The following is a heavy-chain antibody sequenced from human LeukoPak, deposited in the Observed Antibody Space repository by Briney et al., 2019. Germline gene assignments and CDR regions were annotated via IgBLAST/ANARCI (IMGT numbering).Heavy chain of an antibody. Sequence: GGSLRLSCAASGFTFSSYAMHWVRQAPGKGLDWVAVISYDGSNKYYADSVKGRFTISRDSSKNTLYLQMNSLRAEDTAVYYCARDLAQRLVAYWFDPWGQGTLVTVSS. CDR3: ARDLAQRLVAYWFDP. CDR2: ISYDGSNK. CDR1: GFTFSSYA. D-gene: IGHD6-13*01. V-gene: IGHV3-30*01. J-gene: IGHJ5*02.